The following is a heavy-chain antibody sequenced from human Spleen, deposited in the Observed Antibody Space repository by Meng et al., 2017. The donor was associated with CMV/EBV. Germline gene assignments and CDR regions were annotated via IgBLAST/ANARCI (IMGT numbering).Heavy chain of an antibody. CDR3: TTGVVGATDAFDI. CDR2: IKSKTDGGTR. D-gene: IGHD1-26*01. J-gene: IGHJ3*02. Sequence: SGFTFSNAWMSWVRQAPGKGLEWVGRIKSKTDGGTRDYAAPVKGRFTISRDDSKNTLYLQMNSLKTEDTAVYYCTTGVVGATDAFDIWGQGTMVTVSS. CDR1: GFTFSNAW. V-gene: IGHV3-15*01.